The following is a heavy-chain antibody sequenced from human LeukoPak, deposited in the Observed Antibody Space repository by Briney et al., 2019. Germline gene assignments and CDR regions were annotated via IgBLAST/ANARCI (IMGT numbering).Heavy chain of an antibody. D-gene: IGHD5-18*01. CDR1: GGSVSNSLYY. V-gene: IGHV4-61*01. Sequence: SETLSLTCTVSGGSVSNSLYYWSWIRQPPGKGLEWIGYIYYSGSTNYNPSLKSRVTISIDTSRNQFSLRLNSMTAADTAIYYCARVLRAASWRSYDYWGQGSLVTVSS. CDR3: ARVLRAASWRSYDY. CDR2: IYYSGST. J-gene: IGHJ4*02.